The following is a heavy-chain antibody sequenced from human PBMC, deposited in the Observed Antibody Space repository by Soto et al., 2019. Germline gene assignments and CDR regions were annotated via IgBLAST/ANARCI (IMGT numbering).Heavy chain of an antibody. CDR3: AKDFGSSDRLDP. CDR1: GFTFSSYG. J-gene: IGHJ5*02. CDR2: ISYDGSNK. V-gene: IGHV3-30*18. Sequence: PGGSLRLSCAASGFTFSSYGVHWVRQAPGKGLEWVAVISYDGSNKYYADSVKGRFTISRDNSKNTLYLQMNSLRAEDTAVYYCAKDFGSSDRLDPWGQGTLVTVSS. D-gene: IGHD6-13*01.